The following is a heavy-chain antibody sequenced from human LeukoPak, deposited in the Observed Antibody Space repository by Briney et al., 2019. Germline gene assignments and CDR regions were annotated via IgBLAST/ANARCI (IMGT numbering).Heavy chain of an antibody. CDR1: GYTFTSYG. J-gene: IGHJ4*02. CDR2: MNPNSGNT. CDR3: ARGVTAIPPDY. Sequence: ASVKVSCKASGYTFTSYGISWVRQATGQGLEWMGWMNPNSGNTGYAQKFQGRVTITADKSTSTAYMELSSLRSEDTAVYYCARGVTAIPPDYWGQGTLVTVSS. D-gene: IGHD2-21*02. V-gene: IGHV1-8*03.